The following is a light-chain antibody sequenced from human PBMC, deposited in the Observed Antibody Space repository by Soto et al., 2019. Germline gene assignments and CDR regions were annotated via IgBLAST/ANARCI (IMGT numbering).Light chain of an antibody. CDR1: SSNIGAGYD. CDR2: GNS. CDR3: QSYDSSLSGVV. Sequence: QSVLTQPPSVSGAPGQRVTISCTGSSSNIGAGYDVHWYQQLPGTAPKLLIYGNSNRPSGVPDRFSGSKSGTSASLAITGLEAEEEADCYCQSYDSSLSGVVFGGGATLTVL. V-gene: IGLV1-40*01. J-gene: IGLJ2*01.